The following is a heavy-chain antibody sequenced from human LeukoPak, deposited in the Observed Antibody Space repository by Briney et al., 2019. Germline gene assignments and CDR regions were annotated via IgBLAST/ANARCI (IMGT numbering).Heavy chain of an antibody. V-gene: IGHV3-48*02. J-gene: IGHJ4*02. D-gene: IGHD5-24*01. CDR3: ARVRDGYSVNYFDY. Sequence: GGSLRLSCSVSGFTFTSYSMTSVRQAPGKGLEWVSYISSSSSSSSSTVYYADSVKGRFTVSRDNAKNSLYLQMNSLRDEDTAMFYCARVRDGYSVNYFDYWGQGTLVTVSS. CDR2: ISSSSSSSSSTV. CDR1: GFTFTSYS.